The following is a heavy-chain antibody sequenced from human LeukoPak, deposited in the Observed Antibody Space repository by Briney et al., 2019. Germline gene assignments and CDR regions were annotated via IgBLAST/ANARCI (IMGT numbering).Heavy chain of an antibody. J-gene: IGHJ6*03. CDR1: GFAFSYYG. CDR2: IWYDGSNT. V-gene: IGHV3-33*06. CDR3: AKESRGCSGGACKGRYYYYMDV. D-gene: IGHD2-15*01. Sequence: PGGSLRLSCAASGFAFSYYGMHWVRQAPGKGLEWVAVIWYDGSNTYYADSVKGRFTISRDNSKNTLYLQMNSLRAEDTAVYYCAKESRGCSGGACKGRYYYYMDVWGKGTTVTVSS.